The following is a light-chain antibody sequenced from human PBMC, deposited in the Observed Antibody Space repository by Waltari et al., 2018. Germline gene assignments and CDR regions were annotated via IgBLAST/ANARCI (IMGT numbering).Light chain of an antibody. CDR1: QSIGRY. Sequence: EIVFKQSPGTLSLSPGERATLSCRASQSIGRYLPWYQQKPDQAPRLLISGASSRATGIPDRFSGSGSGTDFSLTISRLEPEDFAVYYCQNHERLPATFGQGTKVEIK. CDR2: GAS. CDR3: QNHERLPAT. V-gene: IGKV3-20*01. J-gene: IGKJ1*01.